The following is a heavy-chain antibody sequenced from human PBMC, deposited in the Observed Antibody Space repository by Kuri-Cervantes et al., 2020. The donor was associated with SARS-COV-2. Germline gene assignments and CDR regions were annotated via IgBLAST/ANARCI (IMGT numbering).Heavy chain of an antibody. J-gene: IGHJ6*03. Sequence: SETLSLTCTVSGGSISSGEYYWNWIRQSPGKGLEWIGEVNHRGSTNYNPSLKSRVTISVDTSSKQFSLHLGSVTAADTAVYYCARACGFLRYIYYMDVWGRGTTVTVSS. CDR1: GGSISSGEYY. D-gene: IGHD5-18*01. CDR2: VNHRGST. V-gene: IGHV4-61*08. CDR3: ARACGFLRYIYYMDV.